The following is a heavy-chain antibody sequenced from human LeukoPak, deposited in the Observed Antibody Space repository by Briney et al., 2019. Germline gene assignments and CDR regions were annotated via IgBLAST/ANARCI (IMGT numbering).Heavy chain of an antibody. CDR1: GFTFSSYD. D-gene: IGHD2-15*01. V-gene: IGHV3-13*01. Sequence: GGSLRLSWAASGFTFSSYDMHWVRQPTGKGLEWVSAIATAGDTLYSGSVKGRFTISRENVKNSLYLQMNSLRVGDTALYFCTRGGRDGFDIWGQGTLVTVSS. CDR2: IATAGDT. CDR3: TRGGRDGFDI. J-gene: IGHJ3*02.